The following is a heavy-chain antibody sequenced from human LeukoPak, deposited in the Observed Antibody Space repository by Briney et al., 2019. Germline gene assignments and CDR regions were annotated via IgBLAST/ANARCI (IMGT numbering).Heavy chain of an antibody. Sequence: GGSLRLSCAASGFTFSSYAMSWVRQAPGKGLEWVSAISGSGGSTYYADSVKGRFTISRDNSKNTLCLQMNSLRAEDTAVYYCAKDHYYDSSGSGIYWGQGTLVTVSS. V-gene: IGHV3-23*01. CDR2: ISGSGGST. D-gene: IGHD3-22*01. J-gene: IGHJ4*02. CDR3: AKDHYYDSSGSGIY. CDR1: GFTFSSYA.